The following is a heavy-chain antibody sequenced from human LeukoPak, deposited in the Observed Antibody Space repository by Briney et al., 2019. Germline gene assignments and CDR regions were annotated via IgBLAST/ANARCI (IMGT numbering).Heavy chain of an antibody. J-gene: IGHJ4*02. CDR2: IYYSGST. V-gene: IGHV4-39*07. Sequence: NPSETLSLTCTVSGGSISSSSYYWGWIRQPPGKGLEWIGSIYYSGSTYYNPSLKSRVTISVDTSKNQFSLKLSSMTAADTAVYYCASYRTAMANFDYWGQGTLVTVSS. D-gene: IGHD5-18*01. CDR1: GGSISSSSYY. CDR3: ASYRTAMANFDY.